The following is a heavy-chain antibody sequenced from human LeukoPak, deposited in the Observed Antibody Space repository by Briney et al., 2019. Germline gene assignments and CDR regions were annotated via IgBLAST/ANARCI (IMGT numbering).Heavy chain of an antibody. CDR3: ARAGPSSSWHQFDY. V-gene: IGHV3-66*01. CDR2: IYSGGRT. CDR1: GFTVSRNY. D-gene: IGHD6-13*01. J-gene: IGHJ4*02. Sequence: GGSLRLSCAASGFTVSRNYMSWVRQAPGKGLEWVSVIYSGGRTYYADSVKGRFTISRDNSKNTLYLQMSRLRAEDTAVYYCARAGPSSSWHQFDYWGQGTLVTVSS.